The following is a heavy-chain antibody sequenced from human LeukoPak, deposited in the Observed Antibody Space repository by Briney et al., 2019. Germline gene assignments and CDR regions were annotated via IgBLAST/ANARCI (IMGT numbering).Heavy chain of an antibody. D-gene: IGHD3-3*01. CDR1: GGSISSHY. V-gene: IGHV4-59*11. J-gene: IGHJ4*02. CDR3: ARSGMDFWSGYDY. CDR2: IYYSGST. Sequence: SETLSLTCTVSGGSISSHYWSRIRQPPGKGLEWIGYIYYSGSTNYNPSLKSRVTISVDTSKNQFSLKLSSVTAADTAVYYCARSGMDFWSGYDYWGQGTLVTVSS.